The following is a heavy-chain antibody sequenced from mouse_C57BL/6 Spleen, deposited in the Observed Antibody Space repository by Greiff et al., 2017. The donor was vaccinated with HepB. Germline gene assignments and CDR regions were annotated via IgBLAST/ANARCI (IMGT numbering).Heavy chain of an antibody. CDR1: GYTFTDYY. D-gene: IGHD1-1*01. V-gene: IGHV1-26*01. Sequence: VQLQQSGPELVKPGASVKISCKASGYTFTDYYMNWVKQSHGKSLEWIGDINPNNGGTSYNQKFKGKATLTVDKSSSTAYMELRSLTSEDSAVYYCALGVVATGAMDYWGQGTSVTVSS. J-gene: IGHJ4*01. CDR3: ALGVVATGAMDY. CDR2: INPNNGGT.